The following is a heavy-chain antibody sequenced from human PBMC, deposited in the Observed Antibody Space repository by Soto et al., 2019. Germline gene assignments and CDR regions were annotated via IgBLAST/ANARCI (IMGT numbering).Heavy chain of an antibody. CDR3: ARDPIAAAGTGLYYYYGMDV. CDR1: GGSISSSNW. D-gene: IGHD6-13*01. V-gene: IGHV4-4*02. CDR2: IYHSGST. Sequence: SETLSLTCSVSGGSISSSNWWSWVRQPPLKGLEWIGEIYHSGSTNYNPSLKSRVTISVDKSKNQFSLKLSSVTAADTAVYYCARDPIAAAGTGLYYYYGMDVWGQGNTVTVS. J-gene: IGHJ6*02.